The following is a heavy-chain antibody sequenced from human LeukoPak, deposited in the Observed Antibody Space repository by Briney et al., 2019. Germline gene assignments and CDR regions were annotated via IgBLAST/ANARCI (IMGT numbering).Heavy chain of an antibody. V-gene: IGHV7-4-1*02. Sequence: ASVKVSCKASGYTFTSYAMNWVRQAPGQGLEWMGWINTNTGNPTYAQGFTGRFVFSLDTSVSTAYLQISSLKAEDTAVYYFARVRYFDDYYYYYMDVWGKGTTVTVSS. CDR2: INTNTGNP. CDR1: GYTFTSYA. D-gene: IGHD3-9*01. CDR3: ARVRYFDDYYYYYMDV. J-gene: IGHJ6*03.